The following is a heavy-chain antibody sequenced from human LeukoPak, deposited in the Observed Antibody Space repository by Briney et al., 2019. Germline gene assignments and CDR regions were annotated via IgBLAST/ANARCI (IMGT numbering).Heavy chain of an antibody. CDR3: ANSRVGATVDY. D-gene: IGHD1-26*01. CDR1: GFTFSSYG. Sequence: SGGSLRLSCAASGFTFSSYGMHWVRQAPGKGLEWVVVIWYDGSNKYYVDSVKGRFTISRDNAKNSLYLQMNSLRAEDTAVYYCANSRVGATVDYWGQGTLVTVSS. V-gene: IGHV3-33*03. CDR2: IWYDGSNK. J-gene: IGHJ4*02.